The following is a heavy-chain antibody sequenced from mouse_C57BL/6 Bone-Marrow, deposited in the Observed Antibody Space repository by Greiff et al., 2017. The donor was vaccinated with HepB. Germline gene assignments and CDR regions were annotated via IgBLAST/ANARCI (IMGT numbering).Heavy chain of an antibody. Sequence: QVQLQQSGPELVKPGASVKISCKASGYAFSSSWMNWVKQRPGKGLEWIGRIYPGDGDTNYNEKFKGKATLTADKSSSTAYMQLSSLTSEDSAVYFCATLPRFAYWGQGTLVTVSA. CDR2: IYPGDGDT. D-gene: IGHD2-10*01. CDR1: GYAFSSSW. J-gene: IGHJ3*01. CDR3: ATLPRFAY. V-gene: IGHV1-82*01.